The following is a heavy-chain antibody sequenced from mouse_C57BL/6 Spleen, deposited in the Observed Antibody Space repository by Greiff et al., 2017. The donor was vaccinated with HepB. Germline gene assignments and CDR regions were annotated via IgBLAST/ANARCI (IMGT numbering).Heavy chain of an antibody. D-gene: IGHD2-1*01. V-gene: IGHV5-17*01. CDR3: AIYGNYHWYFDV. CDR1: GFTFSDYG. CDR2: ISSGSSTI. J-gene: IGHJ1*03. Sequence: EVHLVESGGGLVKPGGSLKLSCAASGFTFSDYGMHWVRQAPEKGLEWVAYISSGSSTIYYADTVKGRFTISRDNAKNTLFLQMTSLRSEDTAMYYCAIYGNYHWYFDVWGTGTTVTVSS.